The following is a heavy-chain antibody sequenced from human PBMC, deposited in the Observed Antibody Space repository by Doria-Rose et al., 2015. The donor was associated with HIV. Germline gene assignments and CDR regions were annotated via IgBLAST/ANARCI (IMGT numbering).Heavy chain of an antibody. CDR2: VYKTWTT. V-gene: IGHV4-59*08. D-gene: IGHD1-1*01. CDR3: VRHLGYKPQFNA. CDR1: GDSILSYY. J-gene: IGHJ5*02. Sequence: LVKSSEPLSLTCTVSGDSILSYYWSWIRQPPGRGLEWIGFVYKTWTTKYNPSLESRVTISVDTSKNQFSLRLTSATAADTAVYYCVRHLGYKPQFNAWGQGTLVTVSS.